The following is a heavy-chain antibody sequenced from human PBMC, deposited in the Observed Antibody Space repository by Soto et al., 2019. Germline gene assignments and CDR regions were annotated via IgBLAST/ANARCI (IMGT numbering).Heavy chain of an antibody. D-gene: IGHD3-22*01. CDR3: GRSTYYDSSGYYPIDAFDI. V-gene: IGHV3-74*01. Sequence: PGGSLRVSCAASGFTFSSYWRHWVRQATGKGLVWVSRINSDGSSTSYADSVKGRFTISRDNAKNTLYLQMNSLRAEDTAVYYCGRSTYYDSSGYYPIDAFDIWGQGTMVTVSS. CDR1: GFTFSSYW. CDR2: INSDGSST. J-gene: IGHJ3*02.